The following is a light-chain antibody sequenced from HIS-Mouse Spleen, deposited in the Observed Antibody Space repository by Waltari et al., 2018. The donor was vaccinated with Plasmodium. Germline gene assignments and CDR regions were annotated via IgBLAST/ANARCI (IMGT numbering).Light chain of an antibody. CDR1: KLGDKY. V-gene: IGLV3-1*01. J-gene: IGLJ2*01. CDR3: QAWDSSTAWV. Sequence: SYELTQPPSVSVSPGQTASIPCSGGKLGDKYACWYQQKPGQSPVLVIYQDSKRPSGIPERFSGSNSGNTATLTISGTQAMDEADYYCQAWDSSTAWVFGGGTKLTVL. CDR2: QDS.